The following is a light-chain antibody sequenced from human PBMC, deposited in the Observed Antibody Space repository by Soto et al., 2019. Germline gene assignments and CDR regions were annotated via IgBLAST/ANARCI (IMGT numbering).Light chain of an antibody. J-gene: IGLJ3*02. CDR3: SSYAGSDKGV. V-gene: IGLV2-8*01. CDR1: SSDVGGYNY. CDR2: EVS. Sequence: QSVLTQPPSASGSPGQSVTISCTGTSSDVGGYNYVSWYQQHPGKAPKLMIYEVSKRPSGGPDRFSGSKSGNTASLTVSGLQAEDEADYYCSSYAGSDKGVFGGGTKLTVL.